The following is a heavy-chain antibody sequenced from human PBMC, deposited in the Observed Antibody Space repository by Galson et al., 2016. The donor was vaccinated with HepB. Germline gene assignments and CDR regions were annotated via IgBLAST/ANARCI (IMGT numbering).Heavy chain of an antibody. CDR1: GYRFTAYH. CDR2: INPDSGST. Sequence: SVKVSCKAGGYRFTAYHIHWVRQAPGQGLEWLGWINPDSGSTNFARRFQDRVSFTADTSTNTAYMELRSLTYDDTAAYFCASVPSSSWSPFDYWGPGILVTVSS. CDR3: ASVPSSSWSPFDY. V-gene: IGHV1-2*02. D-gene: IGHD6-13*01. J-gene: IGHJ4*02.